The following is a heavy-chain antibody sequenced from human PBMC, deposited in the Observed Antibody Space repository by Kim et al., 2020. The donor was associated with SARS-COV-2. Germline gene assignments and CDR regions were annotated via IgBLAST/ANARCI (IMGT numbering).Heavy chain of an antibody. Sequence: SLKSRVTISVDTSKNQFSLKLSAVTAADTDVYYCARSGKYYDSSGYGLDYWGQGTLVTVSS. V-gene: IGHV4-59*01. J-gene: IGHJ4*02. CDR3: ARSGKYYDSSGYGLDY. D-gene: IGHD3-22*01.